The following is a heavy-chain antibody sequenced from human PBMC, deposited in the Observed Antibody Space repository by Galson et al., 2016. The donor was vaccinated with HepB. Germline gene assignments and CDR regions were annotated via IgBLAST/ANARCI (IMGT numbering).Heavy chain of an antibody. Sequence: SLRLSCAASGFLFSDFGMHWVRQAPGKGLEWVAVISYDGSNKYYAEPVKGRFTISRDNSKNTLFLEMNSLRSDDTAVYYCAKIGRSHFMDLVATDNFDYWGQGTLLTVSS. V-gene: IGHV3-30*18. D-gene: IGHD5-12*01. CDR1: GFLFSDFG. J-gene: IGHJ4*02. CDR3: AKIGRSHFMDLVATDNFDY. CDR2: ISYDGSNK.